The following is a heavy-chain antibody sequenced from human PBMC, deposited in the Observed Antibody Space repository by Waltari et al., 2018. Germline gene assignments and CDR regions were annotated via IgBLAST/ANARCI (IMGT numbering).Heavy chain of an antibody. CDR2: IYTSGST. CDR3: ARDRLAAAGTRMNWFDP. Sequence: QVQLQESGPGLVKPSQTLSLTCTVSGGSISSGSYYWSWIRQPAGKGLEWIGRIYTSGSTNYTPSLKSRVTRSVDTSKNQFSRKLSSVTAADTAVYYCARDRLAAAGTRMNWFDPWGQGTLVTVSS. J-gene: IGHJ5*02. D-gene: IGHD6-13*01. V-gene: IGHV4-61*02. CDR1: GGSISSGSYY.